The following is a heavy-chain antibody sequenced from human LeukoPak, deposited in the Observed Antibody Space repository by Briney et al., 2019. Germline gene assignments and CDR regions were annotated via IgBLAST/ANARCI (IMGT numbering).Heavy chain of an antibody. Sequence: GGSLRLSCAASGFTFSSYSMNWVRQAPGKGLEWVSSISSSSSYIYYADSVKGRFTISRDNAKNSLYLQMNSLRAEDTAVYYCARLVSSEYGSGSYSFDPWGQGTLVTVSS. CDR3: ARLVSSEYGSGSYSFDP. V-gene: IGHV3-21*01. CDR2: ISSSSSYI. D-gene: IGHD3-10*01. CDR1: GFTFSSYS. J-gene: IGHJ5*02.